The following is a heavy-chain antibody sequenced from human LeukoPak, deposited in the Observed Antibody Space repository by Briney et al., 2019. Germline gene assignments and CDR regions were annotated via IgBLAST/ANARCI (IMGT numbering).Heavy chain of an antibody. CDR3: ARERSLGGYGRTFDY. CDR2: ISSSSSYI. Sequence: GGSLRLSCAASGFXFSSYSINWVRQAPGKGLEWVSSISSSSSYIYYADSVKGRFTISRDNAKNSLYLQMNSLRAEDTAVYYCARERSLGGYGRTFDYWGQGALVTVSS. D-gene: IGHD3-16*01. V-gene: IGHV3-21*01. J-gene: IGHJ4*02. CDR1: GFXFSSYS.